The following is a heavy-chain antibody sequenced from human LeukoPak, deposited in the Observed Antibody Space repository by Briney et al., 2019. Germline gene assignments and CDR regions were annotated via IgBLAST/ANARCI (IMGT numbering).Heavy chain of an antibody. V-gene: IGHV4-59*01. CDR2: IYYTGST. Sequence: SETLSLTCTVSGGSISSFYWSWIRQPPGKGLEWIGYIYYTGSTNYNSSLKSRVTISVDTSKNQFSLNLSSVTAADTAMYYCARDRYYGSGSYYTDPDAFDIWGQGTIVTVSS. CDR1: GGSISSFY. CDR3: ARDRYYGSGSYYTDPDAFDI. J-gene: IGHJ3*02. D-gene: IGHD3-10*01.